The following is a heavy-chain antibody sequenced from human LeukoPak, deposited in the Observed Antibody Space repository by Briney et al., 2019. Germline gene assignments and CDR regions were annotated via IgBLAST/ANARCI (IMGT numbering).Heavy chain of an antibody. Sequence: SETLSLTCTVSGGSISTYYWNWIRQPPGKGLEWIGYIYHSGSTNYNPSLQSRVTISVDTSKNQFSLNLNSVTAADTAVYYCVWGFYYTGMDVWGQGTTVTVSS. CDR3: VWGFYYTGMDV. D-gene: IGHD3-16*01. CDR2: IYHSGST. J-gene: IGHJ6*02. CDR1: GGSISTYY. V-gene: IGHV4-59*01.